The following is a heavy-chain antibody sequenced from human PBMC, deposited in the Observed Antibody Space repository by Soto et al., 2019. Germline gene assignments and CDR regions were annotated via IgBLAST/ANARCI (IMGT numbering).Heavy chain of an antibody. CDR2: IYYSGST. Sequence: QVQLQESGAGLVKPSETLSLTCTVSGGSISSYYWSWIRQPPGKGLEWIGYIYYSGSTNYNPSLKSRVTISVVTSKNQFSLKLSSVTAADTALYSWARDQGDSRAVWGQGTLVTVSS. CDR3: ARDQGDSRAV. CDR1: GGSISSYY. J-gene: IGHJ4*02. V-gene: IGHV4-59*01. D-gene: IGHD3-16*01.